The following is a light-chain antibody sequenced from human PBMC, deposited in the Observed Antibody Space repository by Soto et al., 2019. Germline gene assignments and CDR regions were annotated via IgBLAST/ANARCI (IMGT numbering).Light chain of an antibody. J-gene: IGKJ4*01. CDR3: QQYGSSPLT. CDR2: GAS. CDR1: QSVSSSY. V-gene: IGKV3-20*01. Sequence: EIVLTQSPGTLSLSPGERATLSCRASQSVSSSYLAWYQQKPGQAPRLLIYGASSRATGIPDRFSGSGSGTDFTLTISRLEPEEFAVYSCQQYGSSPLTFGGGNKVEIK.